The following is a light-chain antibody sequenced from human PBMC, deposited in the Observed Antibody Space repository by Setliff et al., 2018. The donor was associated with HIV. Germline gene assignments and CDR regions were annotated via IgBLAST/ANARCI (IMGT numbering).Light chain of an antibody. J-gene: IGLJ1*01. Sequence: SALAQPASESGSPGQSITISCTGTSSDVGRYNYVSWYQQHPGKAPKLLIYEVSNRPSGVSNRFSGSKSGNTASLTISGLQADDEADYYCSSFTSSTPFVFGTGTKATVL. CDR3: SSFTSSTPFV. CDR2: EVS. V-gene: IGLV2-14*01. CDR1: SSDVGRYNY.